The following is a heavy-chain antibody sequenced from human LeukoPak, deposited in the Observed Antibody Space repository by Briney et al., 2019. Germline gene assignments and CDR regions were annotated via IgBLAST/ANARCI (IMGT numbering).Heavy chain of an antibody. Sequence: SETLSLTCTVSGGSISSGGYYWSWIRQHPGTGLEWIGYIYYSGSTYYNPSLKSRVTISVDTSKNQFSLKLSSVTAADTAVYYCARGKQQLVRRGWFDPWGQGTLVTVSS. J-gene: IGHJ5*02. CDR3: ARGKQQLVRRGWFDP. V-gene: IGHV4-31*03. D-gene: IGHD6-13*01. CDR2: IYYSGST. CDR1: GGSISSGGYY.